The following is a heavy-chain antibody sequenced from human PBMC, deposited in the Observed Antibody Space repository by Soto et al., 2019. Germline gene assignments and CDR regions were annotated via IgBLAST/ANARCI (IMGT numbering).Heavy chain of an antibody. CDR3: ARHPDGDYDAMYV. CDR1: GYRFTNYW. V-gene: IGHV5-51*01. D-gene: IGHD4-17*01. J-gene: IGHJ6*02. Sequence: PGESLKISCKASGYRFTNYWIGWVRQMPRKGLEWMGIIYPGDSDTRYSPSFQGQVTISADKSISTAYLQWSSLKASDTAMYYCARHPDGDYDAMYVWGQGTPVTVSS. CDR2: IYPGDSDT.